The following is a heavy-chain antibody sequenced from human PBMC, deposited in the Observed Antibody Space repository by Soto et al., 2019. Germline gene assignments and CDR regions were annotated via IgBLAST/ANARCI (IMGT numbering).Heavy chain of an antibody. J-gene: IGHJ3*01. CDR1: GYTFISYA. D-gene: IGHD3-10*01. Sequence: QVQLVQSGAEVKKPGASVRVSCKASGYTFISYAIHWARQAPGQRLEWMGWINAGNGKTKYSQKFQGRVTITRDTSANTAYMELSGLKSEDTAIYYCARPGSDLSVACDLWGQGTMVTVSS. CDR3: ARPGSDLSVACDL. V-gene: IGHV1-3*01. CDR2: INAGNGKT.